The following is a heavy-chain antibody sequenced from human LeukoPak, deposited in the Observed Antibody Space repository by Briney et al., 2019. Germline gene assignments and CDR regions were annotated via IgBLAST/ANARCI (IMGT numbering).Heavy chain of an antibody. CDR2: ISWDGGST. CDR1: GFTFDDYT. V-gene: IGHV3-43*01. J-gene: IGHJ4*02. D-gene: IGHD6-6*01. Sequence: GGSLRLSCAASGFTFDDYTMHWVRQAPGKGLEWVSLISWDGGSTYYADSVKGRFTISRDNSKNSLYLQMNSLRTEDTALYYCAKDTNPWSPIKARGSFDYWGQGTLVTVSS. CDR3: AKDTNPWSPIKARGSFDY.